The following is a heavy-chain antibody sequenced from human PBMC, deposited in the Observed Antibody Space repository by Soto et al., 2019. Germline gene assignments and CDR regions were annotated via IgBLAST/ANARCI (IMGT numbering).Heavy chain of an antibody. CDR1: GFTFGDYA. Sequence: SLRLSCTASGFTFGDYAMSWVRQAPGKGLEWVGFIRSKAYGGTTEYAASVKGRFTISRDDSKSIAYLQMNSLKTEDTAVYYCTRGGYYYDSSGYYYEYYFDYWGQGTLVTVS. CDR3: TRGGYYYDSSGYYYEYYFDY. V-gene: IGHV3-49*04. J-gene: IGHJ4*02. D-gene: IGHD3-22*01. CDR2: IRSKAYGGTT.